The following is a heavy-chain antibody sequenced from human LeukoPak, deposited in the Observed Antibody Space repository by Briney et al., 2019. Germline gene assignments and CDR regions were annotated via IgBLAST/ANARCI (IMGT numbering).Heavy chain of an antibody. V-gene: IGHV3-48*02. CDR1: GFTFSSYS. Sequence: PGGSLRLSCAASGFTFSSYSMNWVRQAPGKGLEWVSYITRSSSTIHYRDSVKGRFTISRDNAKNSLYLRMNSLRDEDTAVYYCVRDPDALDYWGQGTLVTVSS. CDR2: ITRSSSTI. CDR3: VRDPDALDY. J-gene: IGHJ4*02.